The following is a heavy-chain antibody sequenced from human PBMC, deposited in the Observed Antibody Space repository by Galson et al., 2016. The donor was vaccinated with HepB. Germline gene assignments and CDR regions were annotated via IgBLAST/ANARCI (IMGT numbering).Heavy chain of an antibody. CDR1: GFAFSSYA. CDR3: ARGSGTYFDASYGLDV. V-gene: IGHV3-30-3*01. Sequence: SLRLSCASSGFAFSSYAMHWVRQAPGKGLEWEAVISYDESNKYYADSVKGRFTISRDNSKNTLYLQMNSLRAEDTAVYYCARGSGTYFDASYGLDVRGQGTTVTVSS. D-gene: IGHD3-9*01. CDR2: ISYDESNK. J-gene: IGHJ6*02.